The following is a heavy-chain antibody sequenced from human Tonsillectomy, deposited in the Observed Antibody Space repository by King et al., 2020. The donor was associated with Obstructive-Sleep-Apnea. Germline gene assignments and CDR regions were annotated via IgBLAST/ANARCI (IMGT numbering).Heavy chain of an antibody. Sequence: QLVQSGAEVKKPGASVKVSCKASGYTFTTYYMHWVRQAPGQGLEWMGIINPSGGTTSYAQTFQGRVTMTRDTSTSTVYMELISLRSEDTAVYYCARDLRGGLYGMDVWGQGTTVTVSS. CDR2: INPSGGTT. CDR3: ARDLRGGLYGMDV. V-gene: IGHV1-46*01. J-gene: IGHJ6*02. CDR1: GYTFTTYY. D-gene: IGHD3-16*01.